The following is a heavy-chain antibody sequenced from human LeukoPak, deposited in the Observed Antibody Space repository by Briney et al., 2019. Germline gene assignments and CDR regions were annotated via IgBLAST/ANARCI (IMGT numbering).Heavy chain of an antibody. CDR2: ISAYNGNT. Sequence: GASVKVSCKASGYTLTSYGISWVRQAPGQGLEWMGWISAYNGNTNYAQKFQGRVTMTRDTSISTAYMGLSRLRSDDTAVYYCARGEGSGYQLHFDYWGQGTLVTVSS. CDR1: GYTLTSYG. D-gene: IGHD3-22*01. V-gene: IGHV1-18*01. J-gene: IGHJ4*02. CDR3: ARGEGSGYQLHFDY.